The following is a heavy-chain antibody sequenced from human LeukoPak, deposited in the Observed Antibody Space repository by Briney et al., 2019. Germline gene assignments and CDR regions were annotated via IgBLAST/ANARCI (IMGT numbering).Heavy chain of an antibody. J-gene: IGHJ5*02. CDR1: GYTFTSYY. V-gene: IGHV1-46*01. CDR3: ARGGLVLLWFGELGIDWFDP. D-gene: IGHD3-10*01. Sequence: ASVKVSCKASGYTFTSYYMHWVRQAPGQGLEWVGIINPSGGSTSYAQKFQGRVTMTRDTSTSTVYMELSSLRSEDTAVYYCARGGLVLLWFGELGIDWFDPWGQGTLVTVSS. CDR2: INPSGGST.